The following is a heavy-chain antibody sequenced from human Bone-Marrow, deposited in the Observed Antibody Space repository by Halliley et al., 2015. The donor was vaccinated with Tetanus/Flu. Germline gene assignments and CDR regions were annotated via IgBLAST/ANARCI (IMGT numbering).Heavy chain of an antibody. Sequence: TLSLTCTVSGGSISSGGYYWSWIRQHPGKGLEWIGYIYYRGSANYNPSLKSRVTISVDTSKNQFSLKLSSVTAADTAVYYCAGIPDVYVDTFDQWGRGALVTVSS. J-gene: IGHJ4*02. CDR1: GGSISSGGYY. D-gene: IGHD1-20*01. CDR2: IYYRGSA. V-gene: IGHV4-31*03. CDR3: AGIPDVYVDTFDQ.